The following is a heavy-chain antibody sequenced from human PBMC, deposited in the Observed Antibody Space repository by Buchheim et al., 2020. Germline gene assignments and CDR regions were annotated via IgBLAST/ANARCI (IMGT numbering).Heavy chain of an antibody. D-gene: IGHD3-10*01. CDR1: GFTFGRYW. CDR3: ARLTYYKDASGQNRFGP. CDR2: IKEDGKEK. V-gene: IGHV3-7*01. Sequence: EVQLVESGGGLVQPGGSLRLSCAASGFTFGRYWMSWVRQAPGKGLEWVANIKEDGKEKHYADSVKGRFTISRDNARDSMYLQMSSLGAEDTAVYYCARLTYYKDASGQNRFGPWGQGTL. J-gene: IGHJ5*02.